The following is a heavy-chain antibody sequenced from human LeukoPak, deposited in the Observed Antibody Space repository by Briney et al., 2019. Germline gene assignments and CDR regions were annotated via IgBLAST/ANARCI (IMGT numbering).Heavy chain of an antibody. CDR3: AVTGETTFLFGY. J-gene: IGHJ4*02. V-gene: IGHV3-74*01. D-gene: IGHD3-16*01. CDR1: GFTFSSYW. Sequence: GGSLRLSCAASGFTFSSYWMHWVRQAPGKGLVWVSRINSDGSSTSYADSVKGRFTISRDNAKNTLYLQMNSLRAEDTAVYYCAVTGETTFLFGYWGQGTLVTVSS. CDR2: INSDGSST.